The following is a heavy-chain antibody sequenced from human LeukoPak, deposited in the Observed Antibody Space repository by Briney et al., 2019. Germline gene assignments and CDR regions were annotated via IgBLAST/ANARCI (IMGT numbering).Heavy chain of an antibody. J-gene: IGHJ4*02. CDR1: GDSVSSNSAA. D-gene: IGHD6-19*01. V-gene: IGHV6-1*01. Sequence: SQTLSLTCAISGDSVSSNSAAWNWIRQSPSRGLEWLGRTYYRSKWYNGYAASVKSRITIKPDTAKNQISLQLNSVTPEDTAVYYCARGHSSVLDYWGQGTLVIVSS. CDR3: ARGHSSVLDY. CDR2: TYYRSKWYN.